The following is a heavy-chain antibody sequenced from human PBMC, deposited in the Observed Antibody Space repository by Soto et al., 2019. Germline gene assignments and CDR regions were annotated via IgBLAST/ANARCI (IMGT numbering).Heavy chain of an antibody. V-gene: IGHV1-69*01. Sequence: QVQLVQSGAEVKKPGSSVKVSCKASGGTFSSYAISWVRQAPGQGLERMGGIIPIFGTANYAQKFQGRVTITADESTSTAYMELSSLRSEDTAVYYCARDFVPLAVAANWFDPWGQGTLVTVSS. CDR2: IIPIFGTA. CDR3: ARDFVPLAVAANWFDP. J-gene: IGHJ5*02. D-gene: IGHD6-19*01. CDR1: GGTFSSYA.